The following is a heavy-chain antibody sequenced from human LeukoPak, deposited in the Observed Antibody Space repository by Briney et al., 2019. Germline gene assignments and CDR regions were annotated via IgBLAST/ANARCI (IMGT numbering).Heavy chain of an antibody. J-gene: IGHJ4*02. Sequence: PAETLSLTCSVSGGSIRSGGYYCSWIRQHPGKGLEWIGYIYYNGNTYYNPSLKSRVIISVDTSKNQFSLKLNSVPAADTAVYYCAGTLVPGLIPIRYYFDYWGQGALVTVPS. CDR3: AGTLVPGLIPIRYYFDY. V-gene: IGHV4-31*03. CDR2: IYYNGNT. CDR1: GGSIRSGGYY. D-gene: IGHD3-10*01.